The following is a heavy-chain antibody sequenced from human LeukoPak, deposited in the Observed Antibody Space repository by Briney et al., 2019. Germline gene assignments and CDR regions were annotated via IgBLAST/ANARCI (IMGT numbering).Heavy chain of an antibody. CDR1: GGSISSYY. Sequence: SETLSLTCTVSGGSISSYYWSWIRQPPGKGLEWIGYIYYSGSTNYNPSLKSRVTISVDTSKNQFSLKLSSMTAADTAVYYCARDLGKYYDILTDYYFDYWGQGTLVTVSS. V-gene: IGHV4-59*01. J-gene: IGHJ4*02. D-gene: IGHD3-9*01. CDR2: IYYSGST. CDR3: ARDLGKYYDILTDYYFDY.